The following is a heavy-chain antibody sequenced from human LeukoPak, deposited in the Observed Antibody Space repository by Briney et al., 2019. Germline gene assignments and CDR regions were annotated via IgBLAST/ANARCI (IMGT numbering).Heavy chain of an antibody. CDR1: GYTFTSYD. CDR3: AIQKGTIFGDVSPLSKHFHH. Sequence: ASVKVSCKASGYTFTSYDINWVRQATGQGLEWMGWMNPNSGNTGYAQKFQGRVTMTRDTSTSTVHMELSSLRSEDTAVYYCAIQKGTIFGDVSPLSKHFHHWGQGTLVTVSS. D-gene: IGHD3-3*01. V-gene: IGHV1-8*01. CDR2: MNPNSGNT. J-gene: IGHJ1*01.